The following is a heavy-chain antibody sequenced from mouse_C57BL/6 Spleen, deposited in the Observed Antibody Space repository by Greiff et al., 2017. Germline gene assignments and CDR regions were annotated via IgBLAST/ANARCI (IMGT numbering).Heavy chain of an antibody. CDR1: GYTFTSYW. D-gene: IGHD1-1*01. CDR2: IDPNSGGT. CDR3: TREGYGSSYGWFAY. V-gene: IGHV1-72*01. J-gene: IGHJ3*01. Sequence: QVQLQQSGAELVKPGASVKLSCKASGYTFTSYWMHWVKQRPGRGLEWIGRIDPNSGGTKYNEKFKSKATLTVDKPSSTAYMQRSSLTSDDSAVYYCTREGYGSSYGWFAYWGQGTLVTVSA.